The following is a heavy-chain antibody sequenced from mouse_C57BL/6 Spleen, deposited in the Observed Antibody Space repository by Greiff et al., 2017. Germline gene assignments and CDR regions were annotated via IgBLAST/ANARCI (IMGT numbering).Heavy chain of an antibody. Sequence: VHVKQSGPELVKPGASVKMSCKASGYTFTDYYMHWVKQKPGKGLEWIGEIYPGSGNTYYNEKFKGKATLTADTSSSTAYMQLSSLTSEDSAVYFCARNPITTDWYFDVWGTGTTVTVSS. CDR1: YTFTDYYM. CDR2: YPGSGNTY. V-gene: IGHV1-83*01. J-gene: IGHJ1*03. D-gene: IGHD1-1*01. CDR3: RNPITTDWYFDV.